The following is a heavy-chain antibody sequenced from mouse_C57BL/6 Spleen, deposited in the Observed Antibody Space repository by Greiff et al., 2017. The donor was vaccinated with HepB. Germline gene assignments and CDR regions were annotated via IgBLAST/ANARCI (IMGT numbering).Heavy chain of an antibody. CDR2: IDPSDSYT. Sequence: VQLQQPGAELVKPGASVKLSCKASGYTFTSYWMQWVKQRPGQGLEWIGEIDPSDSYTNYNQKFKGKATLTVDTSSSTAYMQLSSLTSEDSAVYFCARRGYYGDFDYWGQGTTLTVSS. D-gene: IGHD1-1*01. V-gene: IGHV1-50*01. CDR1: GYTFTSYW. J-gene: IGHJ2*01. CDR3: ARRGYYGDFDY.